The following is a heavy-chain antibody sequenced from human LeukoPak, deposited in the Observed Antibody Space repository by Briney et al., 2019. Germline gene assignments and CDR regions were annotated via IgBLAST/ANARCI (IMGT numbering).Heavy chain of an antibody. V-gene: IGHV3-23*01. D-gene: IGHD2/OR15-2a*01. CDR2: ISGNGDST. Sequence: GGSLRLSCTASGFTFSSYAMDWVRQAPGKGLDWIAVISGNGDSTHYADSVKGRFTISRDNSRSTVYLQMNSLRAEDTAIYYCVRDEYKADAYWGRGTLVTVSS. J-gene: IGHJ4*02. CDR1: GFTFSSYA. CDR3: VRDEYKADAY.